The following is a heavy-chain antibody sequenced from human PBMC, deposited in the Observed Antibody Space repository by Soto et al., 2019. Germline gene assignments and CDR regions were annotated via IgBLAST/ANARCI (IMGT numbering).Heavy chain of an antibody. Sequence: QVQLQESGPGLVKPSETLSLTCTVSGGSISSYYWSWIRQPPGKGLEWIGYIYYTGSTNYNPTLKNRVTIPVDTSQNPFSLQLSSVTAADTAVYYCANLNWYFDLWGRGTLVTVSS. J-gene: IGHJ2*01. CDR3: ANLNWYFDL. V-gene: IGHV4-59*01. CDR1: GGSISSYY. CDR2: IYYTGST.